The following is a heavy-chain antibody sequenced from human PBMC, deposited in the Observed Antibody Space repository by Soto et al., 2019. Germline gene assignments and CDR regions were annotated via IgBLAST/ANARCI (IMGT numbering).Heavy chain of an antibody. V-gene: IGHV3-23*01. CDR2: ISGSGGST. CDR3: AKASYSLNSWYWFDP. Sequence: VGSLRLSCAASGFTFSSYAMSWVRQAPGKGLEWVSAISGSGGSTYYADSVKGRFTISRDNSKNTLYLQMNSLRAEDTAVYYCAKASYSLNSWYWFDPWGQGTLVTVSS. CDR1: GFTFSSYA. D-gene: IGHD6-13*01. J-gene: IGHJ5*02.